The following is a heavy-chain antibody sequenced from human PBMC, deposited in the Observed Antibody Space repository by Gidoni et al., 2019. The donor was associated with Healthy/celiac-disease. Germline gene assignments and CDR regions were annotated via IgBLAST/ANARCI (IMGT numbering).Heavy chain of an antibody. V-gene: IGHV3-48*03. CDR3: ARVPHDFWSGYNDY. J-gene: IGHJ4*02. CDR2: ISSSGSTI. Sequence: EVQLVESGGGLVQPGGSLRLSCAASGFTFSSYEMNWVRQAPGKGLEWVSYISSSGSTIYYADSVKGRFTISRDNAKNSLYLQMNSLRAEDTAVYYCARVPHDFWSGYNDYWGQGTLVTVSS. D-gene: IGHD3-3*01. CDR1: GFTFSSYE.